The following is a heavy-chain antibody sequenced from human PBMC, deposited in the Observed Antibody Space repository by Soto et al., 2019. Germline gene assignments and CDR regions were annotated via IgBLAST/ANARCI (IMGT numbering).Heavy chain of an antibody. CDR2: MSHSGGT. D-gene: IGHD1-1*01. J-gene: IGHJ3*02. CDR1: GGFVTSGSYY. V-gene: IGHV4-34*01. Sequence: QVQLQQWGAGLLKPSETLSLTCAVYGGFVTSGSYYWSWIRQPPGKGLEWIGEMSHSGGTHFNPSLKSRVTISVDTSKNQFPLKRRSVTAADTALYYCARVERGTATTVVDAFDIWGPGTMVTVSS. CDR3: ARVERGTATTVVDAFDI.